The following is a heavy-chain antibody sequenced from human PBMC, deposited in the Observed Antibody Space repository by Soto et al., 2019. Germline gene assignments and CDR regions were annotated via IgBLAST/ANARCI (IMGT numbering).Heavy chain of an antibody. V-gene: IGHV1-2*02. CDR2: INPNSGGT. D-gene: IGHD6-19*01. CDR3: ARSLPNSSGWTSK. J-gene: IGHJ4*02. Sequence: QVQLVQSGAEVKKPGASLKVSCKASGYTFSGYYMHWVRQAPGQGLEWMGWINPNSGGTNYAQKFQGRVTMTRDTSISTAYMELSRLRSDDTAVYYCARSLPNSSGWTSKWGQGTLVTVSS. CDR1: GYTFSGYY.